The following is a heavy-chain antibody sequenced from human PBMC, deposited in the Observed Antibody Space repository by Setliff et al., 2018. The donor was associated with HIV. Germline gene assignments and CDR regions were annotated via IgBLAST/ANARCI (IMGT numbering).Heavy chain of an antibody. CDR1: GGSFSGFY. D-gene: IGHD1-20*01. Sequence: SETLSLTCAVYGGSFSGFYWTWIRQPPGKGLEWIGEINHSGSAKSNPSLKSRVTTLVDTSKNQFSLKLTSVTAADTAIYYCARGLGYKGWFDPWGQGTLVTVS. J-gene: IGHJ5*02. CDR3: ARGLGYKGWFDP. V-gene: IGHV4-34*01. CDR2: INHSGSA.